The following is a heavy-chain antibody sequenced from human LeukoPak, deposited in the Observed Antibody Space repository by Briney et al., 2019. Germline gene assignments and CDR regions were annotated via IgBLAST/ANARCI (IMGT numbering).Heavy chain of an antibody. Sequence: GGSLRLSCAASGFTFSSYWMHWVRQAPGKGLVWVSRVNSDGSSTTYADSVKGRFTISRDNAKNSLYLQMNSLRAEDTAVYYCARLYNYYMDVWGKGTTVTVSS. V-gene: IGHV3-74*01. J-gene: IGHJ6*03. CDR2: VNSDGSST. D-gene: IGHD2-2*02. CDR1: GFTFSSYW. CDR3: ARLYNYYMDV.